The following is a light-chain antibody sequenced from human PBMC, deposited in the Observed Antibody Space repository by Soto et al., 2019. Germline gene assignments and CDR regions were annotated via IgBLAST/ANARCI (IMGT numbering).Light chain of an antibody. CDR1: QSVSINH. V-gene: IGKV3-20*01. J-gene: IGKJ4*01. CDR3: QRYGSSPLT. Sequence: ETVLTQSPGTLSFSRGERATISCRASQSVSINHLAWYQQKPGQAPRLLIYGASTRASGIPDRFSGSGSGTDFTLTISRLEPEDLAVYYCQRYGSSPLTFGGGTKVDI. CDR2: GAS.